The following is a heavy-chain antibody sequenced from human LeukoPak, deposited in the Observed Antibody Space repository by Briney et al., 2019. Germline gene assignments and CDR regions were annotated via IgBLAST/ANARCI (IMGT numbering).Heavy chain of an antibody. Sequence: ASVMVSCKASGYTFTNYGISWVRQAPGQGLEWMAWISANNGETRYAQNLQGRVTMTTDTSTSTAYMELRSLRSDDTAVYYCARVPPSAHQMLSSDYWGQGTQVTVS. D-gene: IGHD2-2*01. J-gene: IGHJ4*02. V-gene: IGHV1-18*04. CDR2: ISANNGET. CDR1: GYTFTNYG. CDR3: ARVPPSAHQMLSSDY.